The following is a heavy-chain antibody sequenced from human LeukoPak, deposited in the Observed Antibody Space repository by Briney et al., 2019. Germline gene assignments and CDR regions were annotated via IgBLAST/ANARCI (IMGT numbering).Heavy chain of an antibody. D-gene: IGHD2-21*01. Sequence: GGSLRLSCTPSRFSFSNYWMAWVRQAPGKGLEGVGNINQDGSERNYVDSVKGRFTISRDNAKNSLFLQMNSLRVEDTAVYYCARGYWNFDYWGQGTLVTVSS. J-gene: IGHJ4*02. CDR3: ARGYWNFDY. CDR1: RFSFSNYW. CDR2: INQDGSER. V-gene: IGHV3-7*04.